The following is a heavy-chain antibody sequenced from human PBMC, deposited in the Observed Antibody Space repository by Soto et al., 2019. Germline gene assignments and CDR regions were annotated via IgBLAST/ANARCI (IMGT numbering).Heavy chain of an antibody. J-gene: IGHJ5*02. Sequence: GGSLRLSCAASGFTFSDYSMHWVRQAPGKGLEWVAVLSSDGSNKYYADSARGRFTISRDNSENMFYLQMNSLRAEDTALYYCARDRAGNNWFDPWGQGTLVTVSS. D-gene: IGHD3-10*01. CDR1: GFTFSDYS. CDR2: LSSDGSNK. V-gene: IGHV3-30-3*01. CDR3: ARDRAGNNWFDP.